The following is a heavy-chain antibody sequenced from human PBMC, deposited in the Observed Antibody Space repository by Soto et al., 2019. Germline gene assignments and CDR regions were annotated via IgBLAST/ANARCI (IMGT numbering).Heavy chain of an antibody. CDR2: INPNGGVT. Sequence: QVQLVQSGAEVKKPGASVTVSCRSSGDTFNDYYIHWVRQAPGQGLEWMGWINPNGGVTKYAQKFQGWVSMTRDTSIRPVYMHLRRLRSDDTAVYYCARESGGATATVDYYYFYMDVWGTGTTVTVSS. CDR3: ARESGGATATVDYYYFYMDV. V-gene: IGHV1-2*04. J-gene: IGHJ6*03. D-gene: IGHD5-12*01. CDR1: GDTFNDYY.